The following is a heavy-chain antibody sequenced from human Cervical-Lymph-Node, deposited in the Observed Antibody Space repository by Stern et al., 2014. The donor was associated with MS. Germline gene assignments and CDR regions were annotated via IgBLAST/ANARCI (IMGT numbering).Heavy chain of an antibody. V-gene: IGHV1-46*01. CDR3: ARDEGADY. CDR1: GYSFTSYF. Sequence: VQLVESGAEVKKPGASVKVSCMASGYSFTSYFINWVRQAPGQGLEWMGIINPSAGNTNYAKKFQGRVVMTSDTSTGTVYMELSSLRSEDTAVYYCARDEGADYWGQGTLVTVSS. J-gene: IGHJ4*02. CDR2: INPSAGNT.